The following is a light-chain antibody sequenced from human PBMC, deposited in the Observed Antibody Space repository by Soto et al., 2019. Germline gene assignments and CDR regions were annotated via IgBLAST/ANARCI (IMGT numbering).Light chain of an antibody. J-gene: IGKJ1*01. V-gene: IGKV3D-15*01. CDR3: QQYNKWPRT. CDR2: GAS. CDR1: QSVNIH. Sequence: EIVMTQSLATLSVSTGERATLSCRASQSVNIHLAWYQQKPGQAPRLLIYGASARATGIPAKFSGSGSGTEFTLTISSLQSEDFAVYYCQQYNKWPRTFGQGTKVDI.